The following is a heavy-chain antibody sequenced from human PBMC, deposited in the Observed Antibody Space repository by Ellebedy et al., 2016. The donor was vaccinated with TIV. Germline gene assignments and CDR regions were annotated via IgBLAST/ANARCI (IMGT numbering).Heavy chain of an antibody. CDR1: GYTFTGYY. CDR3: ARSIHMIRGGPLAFDP. CDR2: INPNSGDT. D-gene: IGHD3-10*01. Sequence: AASVKVSCKASGYTFTGYYIHWVRQAPGQGLEWMGWINPNSGDTNYAQKFQGRVTMTRDTSISTAYMELSRLRSDDTAVYYCARSIHMIRGGPLAFDPWGQGSLVTVSS. J-gene: IGHJ5*02. V-gene: IGHV1-2*02.